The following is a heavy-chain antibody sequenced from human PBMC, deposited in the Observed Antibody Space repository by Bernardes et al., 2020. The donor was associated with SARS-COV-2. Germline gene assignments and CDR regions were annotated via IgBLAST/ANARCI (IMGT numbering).Heavy chain of an antibody. J-gene: IGHJ5*02. CDR3: ARHSWGMITQNWFDP. V-gene: IGHV4-59*08. D-gene: IGHD3-16*01. Sequence: SETLSLTCTVSDDSISSYYWSWIRQPPGKGLEWIGCTYDSGRTYYNPSLKSRVTISVDRSKNQFSLKLSSVTAADTAVYYCARHSWGMITQNWFDPWGQGTLVTVSS. CDR1: DDSISSYY. CDR2: TYDSGRT.